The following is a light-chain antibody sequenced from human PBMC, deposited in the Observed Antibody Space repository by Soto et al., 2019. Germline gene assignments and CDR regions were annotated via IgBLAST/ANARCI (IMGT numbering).Light chain of an antibody. Sequence: QSVLTQPASVSGSPGQSITISCPGTSSDVGAYNYVSWYQQHPGKAPKLMIYEVSNRPSGVSNRFSGSKSGNTASLTISGLQAEDEADYYCSSYTTSSPLYVFGTGTKVTVL. CDR3: SSYTTSSPLYV. J-gene: IGLJ1*01. CDR1: SSDVGAYNY. CDR2: EVS. V-gene: IGLV2-14*01.